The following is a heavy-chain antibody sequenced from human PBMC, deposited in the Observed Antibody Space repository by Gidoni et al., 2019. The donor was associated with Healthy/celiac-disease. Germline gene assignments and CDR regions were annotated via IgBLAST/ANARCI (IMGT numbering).Heavy chain of an antibody. D-gene: IGHD6-19*01. V-gene: IGHV4-39*01. CDR2: IYYSGST. CDR1: GGSISSSSYY. Sequence: QLQLQESGPGLVKPSETLSLTCTVSGGSISSSSYYWGWIRQPPGTGLEWIGSIYYSGSTYYNPSLKSRVTISVDTSKNQFSLKLSSVTAADTAVYYCARRAVRGSGWELYYFDYWGQGTLVTVSS. J-gene: IGHJ4*02. CDR3: ARRAVRGSGWELYYFDY.